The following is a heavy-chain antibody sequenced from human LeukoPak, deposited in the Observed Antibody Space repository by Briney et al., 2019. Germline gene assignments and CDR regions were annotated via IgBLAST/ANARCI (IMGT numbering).Heavy chain of an antibody. V-gene: IGHV4-59*12. J-gene: IGHJ4*02. Sequence: SETLSLTCTVSGDSFSTNYWTWIRQPPGKGLEWIGYIYDSGSTKYNPSLKSPATISVDTSKNQFSLKLSSVTAADTAVYYCARTETYYYDSSGYYLYDYWGQGTLVTVSS. CDR2: IYDSGST. CDR1: GDSFSTNY. D-gene: IGHD3-22*01. CDR3: ARTETYYYDSSGYYLYDY.